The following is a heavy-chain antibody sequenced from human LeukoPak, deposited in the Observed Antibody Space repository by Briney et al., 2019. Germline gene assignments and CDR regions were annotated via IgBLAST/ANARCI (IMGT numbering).Heavy chain of an antibody. CDR2: ISSSSSTI. J-gene: IGHJ4*02. Sequence: GGSLRLSCAASGFTFSSYSMNWVRQAPGKGLEWVSYISSSSSTIYYADSVEGRFTISRDNAKNSLYLQMNSLRDEDTAVYYCAREGYSSGWYAFDYWGQGTLVTVSS. CDR3: AREGYSSGWYAFDY. D-gene: IGHD6-19*01. V-gene: IGHV3-48*02. CDR1: GFTFSSYS.